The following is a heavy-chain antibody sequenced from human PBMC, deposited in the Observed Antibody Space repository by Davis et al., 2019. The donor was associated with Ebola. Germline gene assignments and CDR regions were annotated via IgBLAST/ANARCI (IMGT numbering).Heavy chain of an antibody. J-gene: IGHJ4*02. CDR1: GGSFSGYY. CDR3: ARGGWWLRSRGYSFDY. CDR2: INHSGST. Sequence: SQTPSLTCAVYGGSFSGYYWSWIRQPPGKGLEWIGEINHSGSTNYNPSLKSRVTISVDTSKNQFSLKLSSVTAADTAVYYCARGGWWLRSRGYSFDYWGQGTLVTVSS. D-gene: IGHD5-12*01. V-gene: IGHV4-34*01.